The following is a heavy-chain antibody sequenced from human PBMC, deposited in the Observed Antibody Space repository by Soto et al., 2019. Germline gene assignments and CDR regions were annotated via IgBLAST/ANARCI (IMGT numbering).Heavy chain of an antibody. V-gene: IGHV3-48*03. CDR1: GFTFSSYE. CDR3: ARDRKQLRYFDWLSEDIPNWLDP. Sequence: GGSLRLSCAASGFTFSSYEMNWVRQAPGKGLEWVSYISSSGSTIYYADSVKGRFTISRDNAKNSLYLQMNSLRAEDTAVYYCARDRKQLRYFDWLSEDIPNWLDPWGQGTLVTVSS. CDR2: ISSSGSTI. J-gene: IGHJ5*02. D-gene: IGHD3-9*01.